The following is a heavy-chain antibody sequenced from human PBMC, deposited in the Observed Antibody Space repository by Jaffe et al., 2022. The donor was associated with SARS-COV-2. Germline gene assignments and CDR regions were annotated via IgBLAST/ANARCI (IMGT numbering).Heavy chain of an antibody. V-gene: IGHV4-39*01. CDR1: GGSISSSSYY. D-gene: IGHD6-13*01. CDR3: ASSSIAAAHYFDY. J-gene: IGHJ4*02. CDR2: IYYSGST. Sequence: QLQLQESGPGLVKPSETLSLTCTVSGGSISSSSYYWGWIRQPPGKGLEWIGSIYYSGSTYYNPSLKSRVTISVDTSKNQFSLKLSSVTAADTAVYYCASSSIAAAHYFDYWGQGTLVTVSS.